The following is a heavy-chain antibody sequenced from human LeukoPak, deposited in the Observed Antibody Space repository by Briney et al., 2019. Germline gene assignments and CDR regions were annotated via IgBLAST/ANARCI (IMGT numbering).Heavy chain of an antibody. D-gene: IGHD3-22*01. Sequence: PSETLSLTCTVSGGSISSGGYYWSWIRQHPGKGLEWIGYIYYSGSTYYNPSLKSRVTISVDRSKNQFSLKLSSVTAADTAVYYCARAPIPYYYDSSGYRYFDLWGRGTLVTVSS. J-gene: IGHJ2*01. CDR1: GGSISSGGYY. CDR3: ARAPIPYYYDSSGYRYFDL. V-gene: IGHV4-31*03. CDR2: IYYSGST.